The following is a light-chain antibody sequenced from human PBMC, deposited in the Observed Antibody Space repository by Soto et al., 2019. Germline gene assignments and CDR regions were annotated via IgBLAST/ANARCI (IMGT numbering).Light chain of an antibody. CDR3: QQYGSSSWT. J-gene: IGKJ1*01. V-gene: IGKV3-20*01. CDR1: QSVSSSY. CDR2: GAS. Sequence: EIVLTQSPGTLSLSPGERATLSCRASQSVSSSYLAWYQQKPGQAPRLLIYGASSRATGIPYRFSGSGSGTDFTLTISSLEPEDFAVYYCQQYGSSSWTFGQGTKVEIK.